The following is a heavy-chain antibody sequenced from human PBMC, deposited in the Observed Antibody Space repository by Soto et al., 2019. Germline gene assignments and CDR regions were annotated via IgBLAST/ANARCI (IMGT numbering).Heavy chain of an antibody. V-gene: IGHV3-23*01. CDR1: GFTFISYA. CDR2: ISGSGGST. Sequence: GGSLRLSCAASGFTFISYAMIWVRQAPGKGLEWVSAISGSGGSTYYADSVKGRFTISRDNSKNTLYLQMNSLRAEDTAVYYCAKVPAGPYNWFDPWGQGTLVTVSS. CDR3: AKVPAGPYNWFDP. D-gene: IGHD2-2*01. J-gene: IGHJ5*02.